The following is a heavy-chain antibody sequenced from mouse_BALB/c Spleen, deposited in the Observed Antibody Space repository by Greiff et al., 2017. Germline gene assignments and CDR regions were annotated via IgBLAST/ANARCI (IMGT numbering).Heavy chain of an antibody. CDR2: INSNGGST. D-gene: IGHD1-1*01. J-gene: IGHJ3*01. CDR1: GFTFSSYG. V-gene: IGHV5-6-3*01. Sequence: EVMLVESGGGLVQPGGSLKLSCAASGFTFSSYGMSWVRQTPDKRLELVATINSNGGSTYYPDSVKGRFTISRDNAKNTLYLQMSSLKSEDTAMYYCARDRGRGSSPFAYWGQGTLVTVSA. CDR3: ARDRGRGSSPFAY.